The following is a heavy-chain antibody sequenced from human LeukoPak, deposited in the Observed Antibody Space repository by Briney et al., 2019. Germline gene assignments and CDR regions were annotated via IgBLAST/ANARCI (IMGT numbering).Heavy chain of an antibody. V-gene: IGHV3-21*01. CDR3: ARKTPRVYYYDSSGYYSDY. J-gene: IGHJ4*02. D-gene: IGHD3-22*01. CDR1: GFTFSSYS. CDR2: ISSSSSYI. Sequence: PGGSLRLSCAASGFTFSSYSMNWVRQAPGKGLEWVSSISSSSSYIYYADSVKGRFTISRDNAKNSLYPQMNSLRAEDTAVYYCARKTPRVYYYDSSGYYSDYWGQGTLVTVSS.